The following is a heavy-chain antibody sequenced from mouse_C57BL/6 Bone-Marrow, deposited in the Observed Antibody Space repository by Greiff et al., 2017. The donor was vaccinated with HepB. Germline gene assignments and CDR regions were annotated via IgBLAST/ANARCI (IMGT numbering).Heavy chain of an antibody. CDR2: ISYSGST. Sequence: EVKLQESGPGLAKPSQTLSLTCSVTGYSITSDYWNWVRKFPGNKLEYMGYISYSGSTYYNPSLKSRISITRDTSKNQYYLQLNSVTTEDTATYYCARMGITTVVALDWYFDVWGTGTTVTVSS. CDR3: ARMGITTVVALDWYFDV. J-gene: IGHJ1*03. CDR1: GYSITSDY. V-gene: IGHV3-8*01. D-gene: IGHD1-1*01.